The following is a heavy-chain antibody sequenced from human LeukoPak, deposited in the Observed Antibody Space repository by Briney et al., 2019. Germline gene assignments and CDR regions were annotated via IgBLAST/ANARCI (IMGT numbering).Heavy chain of an antibody. J-gene: IGHJ6*03. V-gene: IGHV1-8*01. CDR2: MKPNSGNT. CDR1: GYTFTRYD. Sequence: GASEKVSCKTSGYTFTRYDINCVRHATGQGLERIGWMKPNSGNTGYAQKFQGRVTKTRNTSISTAYMELSRLRSEDTAVYYCATQRRGGTPSYYMDVWGKGTTVTISS. D-gene: IGHD2-15*01. CDR3: ATQRRGGTPSYYMDV.